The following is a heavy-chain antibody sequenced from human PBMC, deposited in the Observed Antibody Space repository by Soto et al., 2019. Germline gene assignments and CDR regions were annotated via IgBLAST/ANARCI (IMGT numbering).Heavy chain of an antibody. Sequence: GGSLRLSCASSVFTFSIYAMHWVRQAPGKGLEWVAVISYDGSNKYYADSVNGRFTISRDNSKNTLYLQMNSLRAEDTAVYYCETLRITMIVVVQPFDYWGKGNLVTVSS. J-gene: IGHJ4*02. CDR1: VFTFSIYA. CDR3: ETLRITMIVVVQPFDY. V-gene: IGHV3-30-3*01. D-gene: IGHD3-22*01. CDR2: ISYDGSNK.